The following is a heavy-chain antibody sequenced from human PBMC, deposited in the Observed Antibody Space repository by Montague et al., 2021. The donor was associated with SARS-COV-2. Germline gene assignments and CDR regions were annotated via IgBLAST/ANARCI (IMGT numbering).Heavy chain of an antibody. D-gene: IGHD6-19*01. CDR3: VRASLIKARIAVAGTTVY. J-gene: IGHJ4*02. CDR1: GFTFNNYA. CDR2: ISYDGSNK. Sequence: SLRLSCAASGFTFNNYAMHWVRQAPGKGLEWVAIISYDGSNKYYADSVKGRFAISRDNSKNTLYLQMNSPRAEDTAVYYCVRASLIKARIAVAGTTVYWGQGTLVTISS. V-gene: IGHV3-30*09.